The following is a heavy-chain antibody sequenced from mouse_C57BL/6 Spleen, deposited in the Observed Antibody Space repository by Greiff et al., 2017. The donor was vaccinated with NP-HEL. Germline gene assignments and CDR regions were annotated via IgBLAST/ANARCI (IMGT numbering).Heavy chain of an antibody. CDR2: IYPGSGST. D-gene: IGHD2-3*01. CDR1: GYTFTSYW. Sequence: VQLQQSGAELVKPGASVKMSCKASGYTFTSYWITWVKQRPGQGLEWIGDIYPGSGSTNYNEKFKSKATLTVDTSSSTAYMQLSSLTSEDSAVYYCARSSLIYDGYFRYFDVWGTGTTVTVSS. J-gene: IGHJ1*03. V-gene: IGHV1-55*01. CDR3: ARSSLIYDGYFRYFDV.